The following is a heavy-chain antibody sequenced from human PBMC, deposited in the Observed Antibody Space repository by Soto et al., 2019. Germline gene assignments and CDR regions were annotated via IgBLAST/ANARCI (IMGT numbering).Heavy chain of an antibody. V-gene: IGHV3-30*18. CDR3: AKGKYCSGGSCPYGMDV. Sequence: GGSLRLSCAASGFTFSSYGMHWVRQAPGKGLEWVAVISYDGSNKYYADSVKGRFTISRDNSKNTLYLQMNSLRAEDTAVYYCAKGKYCSGGSCPYGMDVWGQGTTVTVSS. CDR1: GFTFSSYG. J-gene: IGHJ6*02. CDR2: ISYDGSNK. D-gene: IGHD2-15*01.